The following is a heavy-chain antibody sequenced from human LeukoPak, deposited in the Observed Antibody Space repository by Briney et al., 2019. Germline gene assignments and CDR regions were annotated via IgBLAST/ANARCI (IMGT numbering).Heavy chain of an antibody. J-gene: IGHJ4*02. CDR1: GFTFSSYW. V-gene: IGHV3-7*01. D-gene: IGHD6-19*01. CDR2: IKQDGSEK. CDR3: ARSLGQWLTNFDY. Sequence: GGSLRLSCAASGFTFSSYWMSWVRQAPGKGREWVADIKQDGSEKYYVDSVKGRFTISRDNPKNTLYLQMNSLRAEDTAVYYCARSLGQWLTNFDYWGQGTLVTVSS.